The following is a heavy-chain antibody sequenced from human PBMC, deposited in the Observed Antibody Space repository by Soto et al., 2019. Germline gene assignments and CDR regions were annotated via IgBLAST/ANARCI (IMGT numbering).Heavy chain of an antibody. D-gene: IGHD2-2*01. J-gene: IGHJ4*02. Sequence: EVQLLESGGGLVQPGGSLRLSCAASGFTFSSYAMSWVRQAPGKGLEWVSGISGSGGSTYYADSVKGRFTISRDNAKNPLYLQMNSLRAKDTAVYYCARDQNVVPAAFDYWVQGTLVTVSS. CDR2: ISGSGGST. CDR3: ARDQNVVPAAFDY. CDR1: GFTFSSYA. V-gene: IGHV3-23*01.